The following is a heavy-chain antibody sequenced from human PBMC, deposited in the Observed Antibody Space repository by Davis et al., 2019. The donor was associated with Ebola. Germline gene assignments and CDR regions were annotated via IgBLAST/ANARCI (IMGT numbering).Heavy chain of an antibody. CDR1: GFTFSDYY. CDR2: ISSSGSTI. V-gene: IGHV3-11*01. CDR3: ARDVGCSGGSCSGKTDAFDI. J-gene: IGHJ3*02. D-gene: IGHD2-15*01. Sequence: PGGSLRLSCAASGFTFSDYYMSWIRQAPGKGLEWVSYISSSGSTIYYADSVKGRFTISRDNAKNSLYLQMNSLRAEDTAVYYCARDVGCSGGSCSGKTDAFDIWGQGTMVTVSS.